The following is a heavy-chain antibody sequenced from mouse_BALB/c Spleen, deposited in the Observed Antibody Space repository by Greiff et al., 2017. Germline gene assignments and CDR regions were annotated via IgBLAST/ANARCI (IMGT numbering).Heavy chain of an antibody. CDR3: ARSGITTPYYFDY. CDR2: ISSGSSTI. V-gene: IGHV5-17*02. D-gene: IGHD2-4*01. CDR1: GFTFSSFG. J-gene: IGHJ2*01. Sequence: EVHLVESGGGLVQPGGSRKLSCAASGFTFSSFGMHWVRQAPEKGLEWVAYISSGSSTIYYADTVKGRFTISRDNPKNTLFLQMTSLRSEDTAMYYCARSGITTPYYFDYWGQGTTLTVSS.